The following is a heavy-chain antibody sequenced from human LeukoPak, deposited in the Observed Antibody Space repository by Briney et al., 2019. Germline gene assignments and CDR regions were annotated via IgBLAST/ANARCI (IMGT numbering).Heavy chain of an antibody. V-gene: IGHV3-23*01. D-gene: IGHD6-6*01. J-gene: IGHJ4*02. CDR3: AKDSSSSSPTPYYFDY. CDR1: GFTFSSYA. Sequence: GGSLRLSCAVSGFTFSSYAMSWVRQAPGKGLQWVSAISAGGTTYYADSVKGRFTISRDNSKNTLYLQMNSLRAEDTAVYYCAKDSSSSSPTPYYFDYWGQGTLVTVSS. CDR2: ISAGGTT.